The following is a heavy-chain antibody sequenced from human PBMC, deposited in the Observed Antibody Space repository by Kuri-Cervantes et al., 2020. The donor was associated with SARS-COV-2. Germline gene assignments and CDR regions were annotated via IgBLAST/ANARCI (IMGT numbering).Heavy chain of an antibody. CDR2: INHSGST. CDR1: GGSFSGYY. Sequence: SETLSLTCAVYGGSFSGYYWSWIRRPPGKGLEWIGEINHSGSTNYNPSLKSRVTISVDTSKNQFSLKLSSVTAADTAVYYCARGANYYDSSGYYYWGQGTLVTVSS. J-gene: IGHJ4*02. CDR3: ARGANYYDSSGYYY. V-gene: IGHV4-34*01. D-gene: IGHD3-22*01.